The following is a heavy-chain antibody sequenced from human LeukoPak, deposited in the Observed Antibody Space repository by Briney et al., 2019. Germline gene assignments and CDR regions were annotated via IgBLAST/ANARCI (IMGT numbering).Heavy chain of an antibody. D-gene: IGHD2-21*02. CDR2: ISVINSGNT. CDR3: SREFPFCGADCFSGVFDI. V-gene: IGHV1-18*01. Sequence: ASVKVSCKASGYTFSSYGINWVRQAPGQGLEWMGWISVINSGNTRYAQNFQGRLTMTTDTSMTTAYMELRSLRSDDTAVYYYSREFPFCGADCFSGVFDIWGQGTMVTVS. CDR1: GYTFSSYG. J-gene: IGHJ3*02.